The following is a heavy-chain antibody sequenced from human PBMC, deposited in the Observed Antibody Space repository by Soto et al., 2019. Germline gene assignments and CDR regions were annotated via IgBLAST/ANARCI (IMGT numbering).Heavy chain of an antibody. V-gene: IGHV3-33*01. CDR1: GFVFRTFR. CDR2: IRFDGSTA. D-gene: IGHD3-9*01. Sequence: LRLSCEASGFVFRTFRMHWVRRAPGKGLEWLATIRFDGSTARYAESVRGRFKISRDNSMNTLYLQLDRLRVEDTAVYYCVRDRPNTESLTGYFDTWGQGTPVTVSS. J-gene: IGHJ4*02. CDR3: VRDRPNTESLTGYFDT.